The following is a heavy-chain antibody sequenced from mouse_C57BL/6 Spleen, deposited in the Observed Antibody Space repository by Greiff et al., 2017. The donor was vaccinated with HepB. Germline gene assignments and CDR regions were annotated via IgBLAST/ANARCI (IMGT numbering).Heavy chain of an antibody. V-gene: IGHV2-9-1*01. D-gene: IGHD1-1*01. CDR3: ARKDSGSSYAGWYFDV. CDR2: IWTGGGT. Sequence: VKLQESGPGLVAPSQSLSITCTVSGFSLTSYAISWVRQPPGKGLEWLGVIWTGGGTNYNSALKSRLSISKDNSKSQVFLKMNSLQTDDTARYYCARKDSGSSYAGWYFDVWGTGTTVTVSS. CDR1: GFSLTSYA. J-gene: IGHJ1*03.